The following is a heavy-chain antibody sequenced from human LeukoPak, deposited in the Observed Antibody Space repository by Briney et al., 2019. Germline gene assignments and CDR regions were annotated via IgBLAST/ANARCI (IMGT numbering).Heavy chain of an antibody. D-gene: IGHD4-11*01. Sequence: GRSLRLSCAASGFTFSSYGMHWVRQAPGKGLEWVAVIWYDGSNKYYADSVKGRFTISGDNSKNTLYLQMNSLRAEDTAVYYCAKDFHTVTAYAFDIWGQGTMVTVSS. CDR1: GFTFSSYG. CDR3: AKDFHTVTAYAFDI. J-gene: IGHJ3*02. V-gene: IGHV3-33*06. CDR2: IWYDGSNK.